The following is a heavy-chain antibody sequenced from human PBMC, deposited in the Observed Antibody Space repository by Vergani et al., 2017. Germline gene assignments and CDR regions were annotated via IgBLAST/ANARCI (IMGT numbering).Heavy chain of an antibody. CDR3: ATDSSSGDIGYFDY. CDR2: ISGSGGST. V-gene: IGHV3-23*01. D-gene: IGHD6-19*01. CDR1: GFTFSSYA. J-gene: IGHJ4*02. Sequence: EVQLLESGGGSVQPGGSLRLSCAASGFTFSSYAMSWVRQAPGKGLEWVSAISGSGGSTYYADSVKGRFTISRDNSKNTLYLQMNSLRAEDTAVYYCATDSSSGDIGYFDYWGQGTLVTVSS.